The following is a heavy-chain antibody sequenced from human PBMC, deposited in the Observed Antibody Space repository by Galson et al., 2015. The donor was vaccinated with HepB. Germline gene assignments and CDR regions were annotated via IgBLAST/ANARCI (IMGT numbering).Heavy chain of an antibody. V-gene: IGHV3-15*01. D-gene: IGHD3-3*01. CDR1: GFTFSNAW. CDR3: TTSRGSGYGNNWFDP. J-gene: IGHJ5*02. Sequence: SLRLSCAASGFTFSNAWMSWVRQAPGKGLEWVGRIKSKTDGGTTEYAAPVKGRFTISRDDSKTTLYLEMNSLKTEDTAVYYCTTSRGSGYGNNWFDPWGQGTLVTVSS. CDR2: IKSKTDGGTT.